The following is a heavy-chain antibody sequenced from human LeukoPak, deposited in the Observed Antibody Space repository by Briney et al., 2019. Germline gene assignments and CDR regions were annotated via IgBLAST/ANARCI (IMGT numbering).Heavy chain of an antibody. CDR1: GYTFTSYD. J-gene: IGHJ5*02. CDR3: ARAYPYDDILTGYSTNWFDP. CDR2: MNPNSGNT. V-gene: IGHV1-8*03. Sequence: ASVKVSCKASGYTFTSYDINWVRQATGQGLEWMGWMNPNSGNTGYAQKFQGRVTITRNTSISTAYMELSSLRSEDTAVYYCARAYPYDDILTGYSTNWFDPWGQGTLVTVSS. D-gene: IGHD3-9*01.